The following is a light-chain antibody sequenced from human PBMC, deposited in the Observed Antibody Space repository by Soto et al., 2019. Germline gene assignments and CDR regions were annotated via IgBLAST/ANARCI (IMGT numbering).Light chain of an antibody. Sequence: DIVMTQSPDSLAVSLGERATINCKSSQSVLHTSNNRICVAWYQQRPGQPPKLLFNWASTRKSGVPDRFSASGSGTDFTLTISSLQAEDVAVYYCQQYCGVPRTFGQGTRLEIK. CDR1: QSVLHTSNNRIC. CDR3: QQYCGVPRT. J-gene: IGKJ2*01. CDR2: WAS. V-gene: IGKV4-1*01.